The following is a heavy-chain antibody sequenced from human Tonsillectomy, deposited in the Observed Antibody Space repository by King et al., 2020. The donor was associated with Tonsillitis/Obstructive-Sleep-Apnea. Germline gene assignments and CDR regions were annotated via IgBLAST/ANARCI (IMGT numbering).Heavy chain of an antibody. CDR3: ARGTPETAYDI. CDR2: ISHSGTT. V-gene: IGHV4-34*01. J-gene: IGHJ3*02. CDR1: GGSFSGYY. D-gene: IGHD1-14*01. Sequence: VQLQKWGAGLLKPSETLSLTCAVQGGSFSGYYWTWIRQSPGKGLEWIGEISHSGTTNHSPSLKSRVTISVDTSKRQFSLKLSSVKDADTGVYYCARGTPETAYDIWGQGTMVAVSS.